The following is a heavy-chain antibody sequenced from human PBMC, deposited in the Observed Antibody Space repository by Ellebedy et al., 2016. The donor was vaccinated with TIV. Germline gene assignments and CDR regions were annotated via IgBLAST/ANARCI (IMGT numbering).Heavy chain of an antibody. CDR3: TTDRFFDWLTPSLLDL. V-gene: IGHV3-33*01. CDR2: IWYDGNNK. J-gene: IGHJ5*02. CDR1: GFTFSSYG. Sequence: GESLKISCAASGFTFSSYGMHWVRQAPGKGLEWVALIWYDGNNKYYADSVKGRFTISRDNSKNTLYLQMDSLQTEDTAVYYCTTDRFFDWLTPSLLDLWGLGTLVTVSS. D-gene: IGHD3-9*01.